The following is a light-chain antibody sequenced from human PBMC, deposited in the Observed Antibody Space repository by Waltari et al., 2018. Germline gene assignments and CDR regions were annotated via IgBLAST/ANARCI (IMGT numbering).Light chain of an antibody. CDR1: TSDVGNYDL. Sequence: QSALTQPASVSGTLGQSIPTFCTGTTSDVGNYDLVSWYHQPPGKAPKLLICEVINRPSGVSSRFSGSKSGNTASLTISGLQAEDEADYYCCSYAGRGTYVFGSGTKVTVL. CDR2: EVI. V-gene: IGLV2-23*02. CDR3: CSYAGRGTYV. J-gene: IGLJ1*01.